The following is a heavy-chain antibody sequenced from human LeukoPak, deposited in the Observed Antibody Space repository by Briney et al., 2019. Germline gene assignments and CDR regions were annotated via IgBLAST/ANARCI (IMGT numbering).Heavy chain of an antibody. CDR1: GFTFSSYS. CDR2: IYSGGST. CDR3: ARYPSDQYYFDY. J-gene: IGHJ4*02. Sequence: PGGSLRLSCAASGFTFSSYSMNWVRQAPGKGLECVSVIYSGGSTYYADSVKGRFTISRDNSKNTLYLQMNSLRAEDTAVYYCARYPSDQYYFDYWGQGTLVTVSS. V-gene: IGHV3-53*01.